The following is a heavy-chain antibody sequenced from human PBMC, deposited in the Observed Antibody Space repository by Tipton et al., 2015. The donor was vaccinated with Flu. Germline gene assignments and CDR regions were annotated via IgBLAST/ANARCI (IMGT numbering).Heavy chain of an antibody. J-gene: IGHJ5*01. CDR3: ARRDYSNYVSVPKNWFDS. D-gene: IGHD4-11*01. Sequence: GLVKPSQTLSLTCTVSGGSISSGSYYWNWIRQPPGKGLEWIGNIHHTGTAYYNPSLRSRVSIIRDRSKNQFSLKLSFVTAADTAVYYCARRDYSNYVSVPKNWFDSWGQGILVTVSS. CDR2: IHHTGTA. CDR1: GGSISSGSYY. V-gene: IGHV4-30-2*01.